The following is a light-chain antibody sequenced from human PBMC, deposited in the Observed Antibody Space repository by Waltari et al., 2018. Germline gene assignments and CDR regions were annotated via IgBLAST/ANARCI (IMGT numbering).Light chain of an antibody. J-gene: IGKJ2*01. V-gene: IGKV3-11*01. CDR3: QQRSSWPLYT. CDR1: QSINNN. Sequence: EVVLTQSPATLSLSPGERATLSCRASQSINNNLAWYQQKPGQAPRLLMFDASKRATGSPARFGGSGSGTDFTLTISSLEPEDFAVYYCQQRSSWPLYTFGPGTKLEIK. CDR2: DAS.